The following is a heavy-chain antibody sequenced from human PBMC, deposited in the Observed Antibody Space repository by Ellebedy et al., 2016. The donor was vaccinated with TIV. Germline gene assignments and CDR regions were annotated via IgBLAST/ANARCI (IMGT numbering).Heavy chain of an antibody. Sequence: AASVKVSCKTSGYTFTTYAITWVRQAPGQGLEWMGRISPYDDNTNYAQEFQGRVTMTTDTSTNTAYMELSSLRSDDTAVYYCAKAPSVVFGSASYRFAPWGQGTLVTVSS. CDR2: ISPYDDNT. V-gene: IGHV1-18*01. J-gene: IGHJ5*02. CDR3: AKAPSVVFGSASYRFAP. CDR1: GYTFTTYA. D-gene: IGHD3-10*01.